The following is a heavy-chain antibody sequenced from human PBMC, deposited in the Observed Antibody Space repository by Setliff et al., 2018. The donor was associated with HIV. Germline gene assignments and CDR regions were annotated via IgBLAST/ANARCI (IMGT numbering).Heavy chain of an antibody. J-gene: IGHJ3*02. V-gene: IGHV4-30-2*01. Sequence: KTSETLSLTCAISGASISSGDYSWSWIRQPPGRDLEWIGYFYHSGSTYYNPSLKSRVTISVDTSKNQFSLKLSSVTAADTAVYYCARATERTPHAFDIWGQGTMVT. CDR2: FYHSGST. D-gene: IGHD1-1*01. CDR1: GASISSGDYS. CDR3: ARATERTPHAFDI.